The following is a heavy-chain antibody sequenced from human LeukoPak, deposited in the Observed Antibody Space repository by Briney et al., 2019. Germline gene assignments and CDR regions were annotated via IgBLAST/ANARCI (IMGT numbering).Heavy chain of an antibody. CDR1: AYSFTNSL. D-gene: IGHD6-13*01. J-gene: IGHJ4*02. CDR3: ARLTSSWSFDY. Sequence: GLPLKISCTGFAYSFTNSLIGWVRQMPGKGLEWMGIISPDGSDTRYSPSFQGQVTISADKSITTAYLQWSSLKASDTAMYYCARLTSSWSFDYWGQGTLVTVSS. V-gene: IGHV5-51*01. CDR2: ISPDGSDT.